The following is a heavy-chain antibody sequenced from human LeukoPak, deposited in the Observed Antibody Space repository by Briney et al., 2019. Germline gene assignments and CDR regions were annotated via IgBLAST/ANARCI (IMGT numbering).Heavy chain of an antibody. CDR2: ISPDEIT. V-gene: IGHV3-74*01. CDR3: ARVASSSEVSLHS. CDR1: GFTFSDYW. J-gene: IGHJ4*02. Sequence: GGSLRLSCAASGFTFSDYWMHWVRQAPGKGLVWVSRISPDEITRYADFVEGRFTVSRDSAKNTVYLEMNSLRDEDTAVYYCARVASSSEVSLHSWGQGTLVTVSS.